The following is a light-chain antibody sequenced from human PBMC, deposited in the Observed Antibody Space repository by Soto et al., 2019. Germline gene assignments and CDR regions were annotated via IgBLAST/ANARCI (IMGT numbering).Light chain of an antibody. V-gene: IGKV3-20*01. CDR2: DAS. CDR1: QTVRNNY. J-gene: IGKJ4*01. CDR3: QQFSSYPLT. Sequence: DILLTQSPGTLSLSPGERATLSCRASQTVRNNYLAWYQQKPGHAPRLLIYDASSRATGIPDRLSGGGSGTEFTLTISRMEPEDFAVYYCQQFSSYPLTFGGGTKV.